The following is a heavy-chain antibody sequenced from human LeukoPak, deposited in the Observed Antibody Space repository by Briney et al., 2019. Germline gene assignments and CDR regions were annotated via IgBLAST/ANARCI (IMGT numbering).Heavy chain of an antibody. CDR3: ARAPSSTTEFDY. V-gene: IGHV4-4*07. CDR2: ISTSGRP. D-gene: IGHD1-1*01. Sequence: PSETLPLTRTVSGGSLRRYYWSWLRQPGGKALEGIGHISTSGRPNYNPSLKTRVPMPVHTSKNHLSLTLRCVTGADTAVYYCARAPSSTTEFDYWGKGTLVTVSS. CDR1: GGSLRRYY. J-gene: IGHJ4*02.